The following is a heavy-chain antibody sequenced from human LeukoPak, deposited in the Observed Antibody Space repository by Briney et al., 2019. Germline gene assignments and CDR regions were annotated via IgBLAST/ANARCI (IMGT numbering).Heavy chain of an antibody. CDR2: ITGSGGST. CDR1: GFTFSRFG. D-gene: IGHD3-22*01. Sequence: GGSLRLSCAASGFTFSRFGMNWVRQAPGKGLEWVSAITGSGGSTYYADSVKGRFTISRDNSKDTLYLQTNSLRAEDTAVYYCAKDGYYASDAFDIWGQGTMVTVSS. V-gene: IGHV3-23*01. CDR3: AKDGYYASDAFDI. J-gene: IGHJ3*02.